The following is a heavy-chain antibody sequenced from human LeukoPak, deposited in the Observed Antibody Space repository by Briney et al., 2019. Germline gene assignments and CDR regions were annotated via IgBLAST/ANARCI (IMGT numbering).Heavy chain of an antibody. CDR1: GGTFSSYA. CDR3: ARRHYDSSGYWYYFDY. Sequence: SVKVSCKASGGTFSSYAISWVRQAPGQGLEWMGGIIPIFGTANYAQKFQGRVTITADESTSTAYMELSSLRSEDTAVYYCARRHYDSSGYWYYFDYWGQGTLVTVSS. CDR2: IIPIFGTA. J-gene: IGHJ4*02. D-gene: IGHD3-22*01. V-gene: IGHV1-69*13.